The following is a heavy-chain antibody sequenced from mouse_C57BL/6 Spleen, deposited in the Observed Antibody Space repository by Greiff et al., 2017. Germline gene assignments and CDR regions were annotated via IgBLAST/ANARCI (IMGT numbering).Heavy chain of an antibody. D-gene: IGHD1-1*01. CDR1: GYTFTSYW. CDR3: ARGDYGSSYWYFDV. CDR2: IYPGSGST. V-gene: IGHV1-55*01. Sequence: QVQLQQPGAELVKPGASVKMSCKASGYTFTSYWITWVKQRPGQGLEWIGDIYPGSGSTNYNEKFKSKATLTVDTSSSTAYMQLRSLAFEDPTVDYCARGDYGSSYWYFDVWGTGTTVTVSS. J-gene: IGHJ1*03.